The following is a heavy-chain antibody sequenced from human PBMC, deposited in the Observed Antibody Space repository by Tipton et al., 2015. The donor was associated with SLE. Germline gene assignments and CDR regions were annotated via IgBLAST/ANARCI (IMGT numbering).Heavy chain of an antibody. Sequence: TLSLTCTVSGGSISSYYWSWIRQPPGKGLEWIGYIYYSGSTNYNPSLKSRVTISVDTSKNQFSLKLSSVTAADTAVYYCARGLRGWSYYYYMDVWGKGTTVTVSS. J-gene: IGHJ6*03. V-gene: IGHV4-59*01. CDR3: ARGLRGWSYYYYMDV. CDR2: IYYSGST. CDR1: GGSISSYY. D-gene: IGHD3-10*01.